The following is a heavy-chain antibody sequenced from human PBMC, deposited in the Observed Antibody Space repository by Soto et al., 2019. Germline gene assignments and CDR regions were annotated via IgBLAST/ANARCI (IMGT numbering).Heavy chain of an antibody. Sequence: GGSLRLSCAASGFTFSSYAMHWVRQAPGKGLEWVAVISYDGSNKYYADSVKGRFTISRDNSKNTLYLQMNSLRAEDTAVYYCAGAGPGIAAAETPWYWGQGTLVTVSS. J-gene: IGHJ4*02. CDR1: GFTFSSYA. CDR3: AGAGPGIAAAETPWY. D-gene: IGHD6-13*01. V-gene: IGHV3-30-3*01. CDR2: ISYDGSNK.